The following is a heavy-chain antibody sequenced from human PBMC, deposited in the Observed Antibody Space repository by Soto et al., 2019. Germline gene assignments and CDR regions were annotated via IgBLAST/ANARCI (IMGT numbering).Heavy chain of an antibody. D-gene: IGHD4-17*01. CDR2: IYPSDSQT. Sequence: GESLKISCKGSGYSFSNYWIAWVRQMPGKGLEYMGIIYPSDSQTRYSPSFQGQVTISADKSISTAYLQWTSLKASDTAIYYCARHGFYGDYSSNYFDPWGQGTLVTVSS. CDR3: ARHGFYGDYSSNYFDP. V-gene: IGHV5-51*01. CDR1: GYSFSNYW. J-gene: IGHJ5*02.